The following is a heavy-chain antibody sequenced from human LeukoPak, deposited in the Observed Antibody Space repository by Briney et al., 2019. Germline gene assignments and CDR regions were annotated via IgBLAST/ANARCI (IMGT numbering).Heavy chain of an antibody. CDR3: ARDRELRDCSSTTCYNDFAVDV. J-gene: IGHJ6*02. CDR1: GFTFDTYS. V-gene: IGHV3-21*01. D-gene: IGHD2-2*02. CDR2: ITSSSYI. Sequence: GGSLRLSCAASGFTFDTYSMNWVRQAPGKGLEWVSSITSSSYIYYADSVRGRFTISRDNAKNSLYLQMHSLRAEDTALYYCARDRELRDCSSTTCYNDFAVDVWGQGTTVTVSS.